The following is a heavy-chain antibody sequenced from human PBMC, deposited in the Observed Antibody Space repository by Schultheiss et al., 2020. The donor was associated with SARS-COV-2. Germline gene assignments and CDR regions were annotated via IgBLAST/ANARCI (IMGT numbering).Heavy chain of an antibody. CDR1: GFTFSSYG. Sequence: GESLKISCAASGFTFSSYGMHWVRQAPGKGLEWVAVIWYDGSNKYYADSVKGRFTISRDNSKNTLYLQMNSLRAEDTAVYYCARAQFEQYIDIVTTTAYYFDYWGQGTLVTVSS. D-gene: IGHD5-12*01. CDR3: ARAQFEQYIDIVTTTAYYFDY. V-gene: IGHV3-33*01. J-gene: IGHJ4*02. CDR2: IWYDGSNK.